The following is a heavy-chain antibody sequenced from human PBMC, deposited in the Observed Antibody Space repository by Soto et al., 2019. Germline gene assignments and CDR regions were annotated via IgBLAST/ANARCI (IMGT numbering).Heavy chain of an antibody. D-gene: IGHD5-18*01. V-gene: IGHV3-9*01. CDR1: GFTFGDYG. Sequence: GGSLRLSCAASGFTFGDYGMHWVRQAPGKGLEWVSGVTWNGAGTAYADSVKGRFTISRDNAHNFLYLQMNSLRPEDTALYFCAKASNDGVAMGYFDYWGQGTLVTVSS. CDR3: AKASNDGVAMGYFDY. CDR2: VTWNGAGT. J-gene: IGHJ4*02.